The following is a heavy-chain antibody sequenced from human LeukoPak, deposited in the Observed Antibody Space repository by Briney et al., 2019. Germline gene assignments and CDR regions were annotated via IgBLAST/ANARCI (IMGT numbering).Heavy chain of an antibody. V-gene: IGHV4-38-2*02. D-gene: IGHD6-13*01. CDR2: IYNSGST. Sequence: SESLSLTCTASGYTFTSCYFWCLRRAPRGKLQWLIGIIYNSGSTYYDPSLKSRVTISRDTSKNQLSLQLTSVSAADTAVYYCARAYSSSWYFNWFDPWGQGTLVTVSS. J-gene: IGHJ5*02. CDR1: GYTFTSCYF. CDR3: ARAYSSSWYFNWFDP.